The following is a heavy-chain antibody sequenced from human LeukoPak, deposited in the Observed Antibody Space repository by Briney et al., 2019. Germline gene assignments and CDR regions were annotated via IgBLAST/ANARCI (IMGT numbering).Heavy chain of an antibody. D-gene: IGHD3-9*01. Sequence: GGSLRLSCTVSGFSVSAIYLSWVRQVPGKGLQWVSGIYSAGTSFHAESLEGRFTVSRDFSKNILYLQMNSLRAEDTGVYSCAMTHDILIASSYWGQGTSVTVSS. CDR2: IYSAGTS. CDR3: AMTHDILIASSY. CDR1: GFSVSAIY. V-gene: IGHV3-53*01. J-gene: IGHJ4*02.